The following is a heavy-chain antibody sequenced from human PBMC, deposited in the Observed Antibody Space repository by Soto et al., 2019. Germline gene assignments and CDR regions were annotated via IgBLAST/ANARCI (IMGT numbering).Heavy chain of an antibody. V-gene: IGHV1-18*01. CDR3: ARRGGDYVGDAFDI. D-gene: IGHD4-17*01. Sequence: ASVKVSCTASGYTFTSYGISWGRQAPGQGLEWMGWISAYNGNTNYAQKLQGRVTMTTDTSTSTAYMELRSLRSDDTAVYYCARRGGDYVGDAFDIWGQGTMVTVSS. CDR2: ISAYNGNT. J-gene: IGHJ3*02. CDR1: GYTFTSYG.